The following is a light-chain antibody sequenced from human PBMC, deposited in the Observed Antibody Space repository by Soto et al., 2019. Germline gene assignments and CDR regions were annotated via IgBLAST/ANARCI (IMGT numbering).Light chain of an antibody. Sequence: EVVMTQSPATLSVSPGERATLSCRASQSVGGNLAWYQQKPGQAPRLLIYGASTRATGIPARFSGSGSGTESTLTISSLQSEDFAVYFCQQYINWPLTFGGGTKVEIK. J-gene: IGKJ4*01. CDR3: QQYINWPLT. V-gene: IGKV3-15*01. CDR1: QSVGGN. CDR2: GAS.